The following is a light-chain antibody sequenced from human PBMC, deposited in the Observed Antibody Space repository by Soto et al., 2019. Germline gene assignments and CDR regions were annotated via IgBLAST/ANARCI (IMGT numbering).Light chain of an antibody. J-gene: IGLJ3*02. Sequence: QSVLTQPASVSGSPGQSITISCTGTSSDIGNYNLVSWYQQHPGKAPKLMIHEDSKRPSGVSNRFSGSKSGNTASLTISGLRTEDEADYFCQSYDTSLRGWVFGGGTKLTVL. CDR1: SSDIGNYNL. CDR3: QSYDTSLRGWV. CDR2: EDS. V-gene: IGLV2-23*01.